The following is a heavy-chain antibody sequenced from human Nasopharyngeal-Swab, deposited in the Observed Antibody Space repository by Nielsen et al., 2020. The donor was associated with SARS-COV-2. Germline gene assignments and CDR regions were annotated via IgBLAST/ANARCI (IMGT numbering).Heavy chain of an antibody. CDR2: INHSGST. D-gene: IGHD3-16*02. J-gene: IGHJ6*02. CDR3: ARVPGYLYGMDV. V-gene: IGHV4-34*01. Sequence: WIRQPPGKGLEWIGEINHSGSTNYNPSLKSRVTISVDTSKNQFSLKLSSVTAADTAVYCCARVPGYLYGMDVWGQGTTVTVSS.